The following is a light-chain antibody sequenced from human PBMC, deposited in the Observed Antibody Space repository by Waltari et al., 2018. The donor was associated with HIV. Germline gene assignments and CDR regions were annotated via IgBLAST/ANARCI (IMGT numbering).Light chain of an antibody. CDR3: QQYANWPFT. V-gene: IGKV3D-15*01. CDR2: DAS. CDR1: QSVNNN. Sequence: EKVMTPSPATLSVSPGERHTFTCRAGQSVNNNLAWYQQKPGQAPRVLSYDASTRATNIPARVSGSGSGTDFSLTISSLQSEDFAFYCCQQYANWPFTFGQGTRLEIK. J-gene: IGKJ5*01.